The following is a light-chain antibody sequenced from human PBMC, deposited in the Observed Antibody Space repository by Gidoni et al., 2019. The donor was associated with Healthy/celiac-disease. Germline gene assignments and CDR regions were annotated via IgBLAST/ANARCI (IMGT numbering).Light chain of an antibody. CDR1: QSVLYSSNNKNY. J-gene: IGKJ4*01. Sequence: DIVMTQSPAPLAVSLGERATINCKSSQSVLYSSNNKNYLAWYQQKPGQPPKLLIYWASTRETGVPDRFSGSGSGTDFTLTISSLQAEDVAVYYCQQYYSTPLTFGGXTKVEIK. CDR2: WAS. V-gene: IGKV4-1*01. CDR3: QQYYSTPLT.